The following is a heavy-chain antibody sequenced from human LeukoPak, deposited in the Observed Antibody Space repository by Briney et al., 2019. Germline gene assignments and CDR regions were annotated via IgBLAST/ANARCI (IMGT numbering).Heavy chain of an antibody. CDR2: INPDGSDT. D-gene: IGHD6-19*01. Sequence: PGGSLRLSCEASGFTFSSYWMGWVRQAPGKGLEWVANINPDGSDTYYVESVKGRFTISRDNAKKSMFLQMNSLRAEETTVYYCVRWGVEAGMDSWGQGALVTVSS. J-gene: IGHJ4*02. CDR1: GFTFSSYW. V-gene: IGHV3-7*01. CDR3: VRWGVEAGMDS.